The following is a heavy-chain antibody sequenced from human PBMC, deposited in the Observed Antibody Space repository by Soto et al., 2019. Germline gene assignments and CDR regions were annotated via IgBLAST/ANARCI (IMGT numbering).Heavy chain of an antibody. D-gene: IGHD2-2*01. Sequence: AGGSLRLSCAASGFTFSGSAMHWVRQASGKGLEWVGRIRSKANSYATAYAASVKGGFTISRDDSKNTAYLQMNSLKTEDTAVYYCTRWSCISTSCYNWFDPWGQGTLVTVS. V-gene: IGHV3-73*01. CDR1: GFTFSGSA. CDR3: TRWSCISTSCYNWFDP. J-gene: IGHJ5*02. CDR2: IRSKANSYAT.